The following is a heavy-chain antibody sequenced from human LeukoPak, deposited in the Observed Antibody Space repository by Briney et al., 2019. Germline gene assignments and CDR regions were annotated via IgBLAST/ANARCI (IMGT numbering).Heavy chain of an antibody. CDR1: GFTFSSYG. CDR2: FSGSGGST. V-gene: IGHV3-23*01. CDR3: AKDRTVTAYYSYYDMDV. D-gene: IGHD2-21*02. Sequence: GGSLRLSCAASGFTFSSYGMHWVRQAPGKGLEWVSTFSGSGGSTYYADSVKGRFTISRDNSKNTLYLQMNSLRAEDTAVYYCAKDRTVTAYYSYYDMDVWGQGTTVTVSS. J-gene: IGHJ6*02.